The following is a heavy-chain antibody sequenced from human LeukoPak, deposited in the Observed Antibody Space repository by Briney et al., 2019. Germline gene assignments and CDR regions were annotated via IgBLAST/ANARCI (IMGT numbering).Heavy chain of an antibody. CDR3: AREEGLRSDILTGLGNYYCMDV. CDR1: GYTFTSYY. CDR2: INPSGGST. J-gene: IGHJ6*03. V-gene: IGHV1-46*01. D-gene: IGHD3-9*01. Sequence: ASVKVSCEASGYTFTSYYMHWVRQAPGQGLEWMGIINPSGGSTSYAQKFQGRVTMTRDTSTSTVYMELSSLRSEDTAVYYCAREEGLRSDILTGLGNYYCMDVWGKGTTVTISS.